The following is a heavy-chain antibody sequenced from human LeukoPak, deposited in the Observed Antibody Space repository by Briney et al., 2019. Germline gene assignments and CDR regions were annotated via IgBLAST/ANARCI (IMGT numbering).Heavy chain of an antibody. V-gene: IGHV1-18*01. J-gene: IGHJ3*02. CDR3: ARDRYSGYLDAFDI. Sequence: ASVKVSCKASGYTFTDYFMHWVRQAPGQGLEWMGWISAYNGNTNYAQKLQGRVTMTTDTSTSTAYMELRSLRSDDTAVCYCARDRYSGYLDAFDIWGQGTMVTVSS. D-gene: IGHD3-22*01. CDR1: GYTFTDYF. CDR2: ISAYNGNT.